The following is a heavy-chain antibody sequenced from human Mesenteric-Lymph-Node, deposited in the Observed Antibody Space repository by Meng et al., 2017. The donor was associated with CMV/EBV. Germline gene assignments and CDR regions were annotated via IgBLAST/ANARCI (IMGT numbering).Heavy chain of an antibody. D-gene: IGHD4-23*01. Sequence: QVQLVQSRAEVGKPGASVMVSCKASGYTFTDFYIHWVRQAPGQGLEWMERINPNSGVSNSAQNLQGRGTMTRDTSISTAYMELKKLTSDDTAVYYGATDKVNPEGCDPWGQGTLVTVSS. V-gene: IGHV1-2*06. CDR2: INPNSGVS. CDR1: GYTFTDFY. J-gene: IGHJ5*02. CDR3: ATDKVNPEGCDP.